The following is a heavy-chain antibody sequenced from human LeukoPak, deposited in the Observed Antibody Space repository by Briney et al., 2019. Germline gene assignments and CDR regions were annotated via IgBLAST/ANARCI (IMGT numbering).Heavy chain of an antibody. V-gene: IGHV4-34*01. Sequence: SETLSLTCAVYGGSFSGYYWSWIRQPPGKGLEWIGEINHSGSTNYNPSLKSRVTISVDTSKNQFSLKLSSVTAADTAVYYCARSFVTVTTDAFDIWGQGTMVTVSS. CDR2: INHSGST. D-gene: IGHD4-17*01. J-gene: IGHJ3*02. CDR1: GGSFSGYY. CDR3: ARSFVTVTTDAFDI.